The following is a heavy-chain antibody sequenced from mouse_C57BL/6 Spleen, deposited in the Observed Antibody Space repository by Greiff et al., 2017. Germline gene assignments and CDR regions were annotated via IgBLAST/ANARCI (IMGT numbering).Heavy chain of an antibody. J-gene: IGHJ2*01. D-gene: IGHD1-1*01. CDR3: TRVFYGSSYDYFDY. CDR2: IDPETGGT. Sequence: QVHVKQSGAELVRPGASVTLSCKASGYTFTDYEMHWVKQTPVHGLEWIGAIDPETGGTAYNQKFKGKAILTADKSSSTAYMELRSLTSEDSAVYYCTRVFYGSSYDYFDYWGQGTTLTVSS. V-gene: IGHV1-15*01. CDR1: GYTFTDYE.